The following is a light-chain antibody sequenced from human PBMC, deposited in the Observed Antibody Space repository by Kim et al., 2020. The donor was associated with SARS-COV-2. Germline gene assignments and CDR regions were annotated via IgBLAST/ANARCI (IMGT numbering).Light chain of an antibody. V-gene: IGLV3-19*01. CDR1: SLRRYY. J-gene: IGLJ3*02. CDR2: GES. CDR3: NSRDRSSRYWV. Sequence: SSELTQDPAVSVALGQTVRITCQGDSLRRYYASWYQQKPGQAPVLVSYGESNRPSGIPDRFSGSSSGSTASLTITGAQAEDEADFYCNSRDRSSRYWVFGGGTKLTVL.